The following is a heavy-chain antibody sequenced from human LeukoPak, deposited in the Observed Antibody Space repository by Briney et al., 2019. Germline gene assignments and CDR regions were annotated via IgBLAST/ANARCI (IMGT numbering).Heavy chain of an antibody. CDR3: ARAAKRYCSSTSCHIGGFDY. J-gene: IGHJ4*02. CDR1: GFTFSSYG. Sequence: PGGSLRLSCAASGFTFSSYGMHWVRQAPGKGLEWVAFIWYDGSNKYYADSVKGRFTISRDNSKNTLYLQMNSLRAEDTAVYYCARAAKRYCSSTSCHIGGFDYWGQGTLVTVSS. V-gene: IGHV3-30*02. D-gene: IGHD2-2*02. CDR2: IWYDGSNK.